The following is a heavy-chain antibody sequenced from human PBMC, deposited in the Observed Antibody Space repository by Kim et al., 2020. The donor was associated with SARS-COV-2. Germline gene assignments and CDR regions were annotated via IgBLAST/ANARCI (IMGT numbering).Heavy chain of an antibody. J-gene: IGHJ5*02. CDR3: ASLTTYGAWFNP. CDR1: GVSISTTDYY. D-gene: IGHD3-10*01. Sequence: SETLSLTCIVSGVSISTTDYYWGWVRQPPGKGLEWIGTVHQSGSTFYDPSLKSRVTISLDSSHNHFSLKLSSVTAADTAVYFWASLTTYGAWFNPWGQGTLVTVSS. V-gene: IGHV4-39*02. CDR2: VHQSGST.